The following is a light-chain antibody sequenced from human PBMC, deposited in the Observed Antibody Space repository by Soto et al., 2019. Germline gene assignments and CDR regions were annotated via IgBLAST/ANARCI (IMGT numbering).Light chain of an antibody. Sequence: QSALTQPASVSGSPGQSITISCTGTTSDFGFYNYVSWYQHHPGKAPKLLIYEVTNRHSGVSNRFSGSKSGNTASLTISGLQAEDEAHYYCSSYTSSTDYVFGTGTKVTVL. V-gene: IGLV2-14*01. CDR1: TSDFGFYNY. CDR3: SSYTSSTDYV. CDR2: EVT. J-gene: IGLJ1*01.